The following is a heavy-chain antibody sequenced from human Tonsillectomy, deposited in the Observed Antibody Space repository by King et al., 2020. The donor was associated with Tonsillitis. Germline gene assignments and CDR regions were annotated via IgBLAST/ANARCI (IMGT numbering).Heavy chain of an antibody. CDR2: INNDGSST. Sequence: EVQLQESGGGLVQSGGSLRLSCAASGFVFSSYWMHWVRQAPGKGPVWVSRINNDGSSTTYVDSVKGRFTVSRDNAKNTLYLEMSSLRAEDTGVYYCVRSTALLEWTFSYYYMDVWGNGTTVTVSS. CDR3: VRSTALLEWTFSYYYMDV. J-gene: IGHJ6*03. D-gene: IGHD3-3*01. V-gene: IGHV3-74*01. CDR1: GFVFSSYW.